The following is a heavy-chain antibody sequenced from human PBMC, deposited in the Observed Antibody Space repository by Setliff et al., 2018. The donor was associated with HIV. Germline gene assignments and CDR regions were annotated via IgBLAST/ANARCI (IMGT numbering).Heavy chain of an antibody. CDR2: ISGGGDRT. Sequence: GGSLRLSCAASGFTLSSYAVTWVRQAPGKGLEWVSAISGGGDRTYHADSVRGRFTISRDNSKNTVYLQMNSLRAEDTAEYYCAKELAASGLGYFDSWGRGILVTVSS. V-gene: IGHV3-23*01. D-gene: IGHD3-22*01. CDR3: AKELAASGLGYFDS. CDR1: GFTLSSYA. J-gene: IGHJ4*02.